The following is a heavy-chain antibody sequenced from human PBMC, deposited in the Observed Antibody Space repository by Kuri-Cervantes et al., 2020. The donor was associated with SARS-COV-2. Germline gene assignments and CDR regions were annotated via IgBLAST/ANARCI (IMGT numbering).Heavy chain of an antibody. D-gene: IGHD6-13*01. CDR2: IYSCGST. CDR3: AKGAYSSSWYFDY. CDR1: GFTVSSHY. J-gene: IGHJ4*02. V-gene: IGHV3-66*03. Sequence: GESLKIPCAASGFTVSSHYISWGRQAPGKGLEWVSVIYSCGSTYYADSGKGRFTISRENSKNTLYLQMNSLRAEDKAVYYCAKGAYSSSWYFDYWGQGTLVTGSS.